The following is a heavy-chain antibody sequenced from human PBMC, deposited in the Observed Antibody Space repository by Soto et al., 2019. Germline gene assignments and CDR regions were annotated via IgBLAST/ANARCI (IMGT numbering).Heavy chain of an antibody. V-gene: IGHV1-3*01. CDR2: INAANGHT. Sequence: QVLLVQSGAEVKKPGASVRISCKASGYSLPTHTIHWVRQAPGQWLEWMGWINAANGHTKYAQNFQGRVTITSATSASTVYMKLTGLTSDDTASDYCARANGNYYWGPNDYWGQGTLVTVSS. CDR3: ARANGNYYWGPNDY. D-gene: IGHD1-26*01. CDR1: GYSLPTHT. J-gene: IGHJ4*02.